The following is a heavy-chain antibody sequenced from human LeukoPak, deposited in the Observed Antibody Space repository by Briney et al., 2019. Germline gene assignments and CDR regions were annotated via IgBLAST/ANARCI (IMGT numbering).Heavy chain of an antibody. V-gene: IGHV4-59*08. J-gene: IGHJ4*02. D-gene: IGHD3-9*01. CDR1: GGSISSYY. Sequence: PSETLSLTCTVSGGSISSYYWSWIRQPPGKGLEWIGYIYYSGSTNYNPSLKSRVTISVDTSKNQFSLKLSSVTAADTAVYYCARGEDDILAGYYPNWGQGTLVTVSS. CDR3: ARGEDDILAGYYPN. CDR2: IYYSGST.